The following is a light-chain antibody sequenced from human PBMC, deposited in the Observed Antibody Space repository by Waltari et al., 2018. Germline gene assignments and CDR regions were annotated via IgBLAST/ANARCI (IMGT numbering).Light chain of an antibody. CDR2: DAS. CDR1: QSVGSS. CDR3: QQRSNWPPIT. V-gene: IGKV3-11*01. Sequence: EIVLTQSPVTLSLAPGERATLSCWASQSVGSSLAWYQQKPGQTPRLLMDDASNRPSGVPARFNGSGSGTDFTLTIISLQSEDSAVYYCQQRSNWPPITFGQGTRLEIK. J-gene: IGKJ5*01.